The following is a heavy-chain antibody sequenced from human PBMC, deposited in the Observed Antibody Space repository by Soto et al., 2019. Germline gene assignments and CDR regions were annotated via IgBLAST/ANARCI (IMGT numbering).Heavy chain of an antibody. J-gene: IGHJ6*02. V-gene: IGHV4-30-4*01. CDR2: IYYSGST. CDR1: GGSIGSGDYY. D-gene: IGHD3-9*01. CDR3: AREGPHFDWLLTYYYYGMDV. Sequence: QVQLQESGPGLVKPSQTLSLTCTVSGGSIGSGDYYWSWIRQPPGKGLEWFGYIYYSGSTYYNPSLKSRVTISVDTSKNQFSLKLSSVTATDTAVYYCAREGPHFDWLLTYYYYGMDVWGQGTTVTVSS.